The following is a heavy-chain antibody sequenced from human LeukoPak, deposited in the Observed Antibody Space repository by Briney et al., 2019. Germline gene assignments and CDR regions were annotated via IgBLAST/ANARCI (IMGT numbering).Heavy chain of an antibody. J-gene: IGHJ4*02. CDR3: AKGGKWDVTPFDY. D-gene: IGHD1-26*01. V-gene: IGHV3-23*01. CDR2: ISGGGGST. Sequence: GGSLRLSCAASGFTFTSYAMNWVRQAPGKGLEWVSTISGGGGSTYYADSVKGRFTISRDNSKNTLYLQVNSLRAEDTAVYYCAKGGKWDVTPFDYWGQGTLVTVSS. CDR1: GFTFTSYA.